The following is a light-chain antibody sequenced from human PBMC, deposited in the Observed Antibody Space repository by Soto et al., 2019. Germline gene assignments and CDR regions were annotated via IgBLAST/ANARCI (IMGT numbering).Light chain of an antibody. CDR2: EVR. J-gene: IGLJ3*02. Sequence: QSALTQPASVSGSPGQSITISCTGTSSDVGGYNYVSWYQQHPGKAPKLMIYEVRNRPLGVSNRFSGSKSGNTASLTISGLQAEDEAYYYCSSYTSSSTRVFGGGTKVTVL. CDR1: SSDVGGYNY. V-gene: IGLV2-14*01. CDR3: SSYTSSSTRV.